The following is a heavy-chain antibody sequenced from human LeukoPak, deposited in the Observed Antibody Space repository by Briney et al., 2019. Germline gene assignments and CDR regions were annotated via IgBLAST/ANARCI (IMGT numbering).Heavy chain of an antibody. J-gene: IGHJ3*02. D-gene: IGHD2-2*01. CDR1: GFTFSSYS. V-gene: IGHV3-21*01. CDR2: ISSSSSYI. Sequence: GGSLRLSCAASGFTFSSYSMNWVRQAPGKGLEWVSSISSSSSYIYYADSVKGRFTISRDNAKNSLYLQMNSLRAEDTAAYYCASGIVVPAAIYAFDIWGQGTMVTASS. CDR3: ASGIVVPAAIYAFDI.